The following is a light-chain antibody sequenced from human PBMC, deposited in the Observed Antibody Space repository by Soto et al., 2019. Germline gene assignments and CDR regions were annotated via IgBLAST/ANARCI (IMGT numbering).Light chain of an antibody. CDR1: QSVTTN. Sequence: EIGMTQSAATLSVSPGERATLSCRASQSVTTNLAWYQQKPGQAPRLLIYAASTRATGIPARFSGSGSGTELTLTISSLQSEDFAVYFCQQYNYWPRTFGQGTKVDIK. V-gene: IGKV3-15*01. CDR2: AAS. CDR3: QQYNYWPRT. J-gene: IGKJ1*01.